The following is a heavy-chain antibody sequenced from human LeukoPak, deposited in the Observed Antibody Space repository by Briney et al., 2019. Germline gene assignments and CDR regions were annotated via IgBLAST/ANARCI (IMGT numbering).Heavy chain of an antibody. CDR3: ARGSVVVFSYGMDV. Sequence: KPGGSLRLSCAASGFTFSSYSMNWVRQAPGKGLEWVSSISSSSSYIYYADSVKGRFTISRDNAKNSLYLQMNSLRAEDTAVYYCARGSVVVFSYGMDVWGQGTTVTVSS. CDR2: ISSSSSYI. CDR1: GFTFSSYS. J-gene: IGHJ6*02. D-gene: IGHD2-2*01. V-gene: IGHV3-21*01.